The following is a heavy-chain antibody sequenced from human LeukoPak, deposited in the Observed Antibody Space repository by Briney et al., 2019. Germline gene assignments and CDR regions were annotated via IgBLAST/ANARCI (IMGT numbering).Heavy chain of an antibody. V-gene: IGHV3-30-3*01. J-gene: IGHJ3*02. CDR1: GFTFSSYA. CDR2: ISYDGSNK. CDR3: AREVGTPQAFDI. D-gene: IGHD1-26*01. Sequence: GGSLRLSCAASGFTFSSYAMHWVRQAPGKGLEWVAVISYDGSNKYYADSVEGRFTISRDNSKNTLYLQMNSLKAEDTAIYYCAREVGTPQAFDIWGQGTMVTVSS.